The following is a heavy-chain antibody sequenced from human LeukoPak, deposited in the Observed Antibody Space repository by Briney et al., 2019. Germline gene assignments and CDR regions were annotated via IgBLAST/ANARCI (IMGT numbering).Heavy chain of an antibody. V-gene: IGHV3-30*18. J-gene: IGHJ4*02. CDR3: AKGLWYYYDSSGYVDY. D-gene: IGHD3-22*01. CDR1: GFTFSSYG. CDR2: ISYDGSNK. Sequence: GGSLRLSCAASGFTFSSYGMHRVRQAPGKGLKWVAVISYDGSNKYYADSVKGRFTISRDNSKNTLYLQTNSLRAEDTAVYYCAKGLWYYYDSSGYVDYWGQGALVTVSS.